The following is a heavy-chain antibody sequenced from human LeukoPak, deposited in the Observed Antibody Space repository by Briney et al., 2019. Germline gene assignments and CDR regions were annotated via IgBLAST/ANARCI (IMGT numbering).Heavy chain of an antibody. CDR3: ARLALYCSSTSCYTGCYYYGMDV. CDR1: GGTFSSYA. CDR2: INAGNGNT. V-gene: IGHV1-3*01. J-gene: IGHJ6*02. Sequence: ASVKVSCKASGGTFSSYAISWERQAPGQGLEWMGWINAGNGNTKYSQKFQGRVTITRDTSASTAYMELSSLRSEDTAVYYCARLALYCSSTSCYTGCYYYGMDVWGQGTTVTVSS. D-gene: IGHD2-2*02.